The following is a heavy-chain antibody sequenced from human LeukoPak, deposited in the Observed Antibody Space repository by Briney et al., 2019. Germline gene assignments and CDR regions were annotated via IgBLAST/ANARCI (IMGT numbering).Heavy chain of an antibody. D-gene: IGHD1-26*01. CDR1: GFTFSSYA. V-gene: IGHV3-30-3*01. CDR2: ISYDGGNK. Sequence: PGRSLRLSCAASGFTFSSYAMHWVRQAPGKGLEWVAVISYDGGNKYYADSVKGRFTISRDNSKNTLYLEMNSLRAEDTAVYYCARGIVFRPPDYWGQGTLVTVSS. J-gene: IGHJ4*02. CDR3: ARGIVFRPPDY.